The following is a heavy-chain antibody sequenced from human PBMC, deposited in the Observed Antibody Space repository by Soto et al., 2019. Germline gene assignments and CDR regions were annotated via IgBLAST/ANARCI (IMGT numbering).Heavy chain of an antibody. CDR1: GYSFTSYW. Sequence: DSLKISCKGSGYSFTSYWIGWVRQMPGKGLEWMGIIYPGDSDTRYSPSFQGQVTISADKSISTAYLQWSSLKASDTAMYYCARQSVNQWLVHHYYHGMDLWGQGTTVTVSS. J-gene: IGHJ6*02. CDR3: ARQSVNQWLVHHYYHGMDL. D-gene: IGHD6-19*01. CDR2: IYPGDSDT. V-gene: IGHV5-51*01.